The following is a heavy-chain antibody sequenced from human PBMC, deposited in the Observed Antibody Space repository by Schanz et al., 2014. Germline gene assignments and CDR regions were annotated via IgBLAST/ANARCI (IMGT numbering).Heavy chain of an antibody. CDR2: ISSSSSYI. CDR1: GFKFSIYA. V-gene: IGHV3-21*06. J-gene: IGHJ4*02. CDR3: VREVGAAAGLAWGLDY. D-gene: IGHD6-13*01. Sequence: EVQLVESGGGLVQPGRSLRLSCAASGFKFSIYAMHWVRQAPGKGLEWVSSISSSSSYIYYADSVKGRFTISRDNAKSSLFLQMNSLRAEDTAVYYCVREVGAAAGLAWGLDYWGRGTLVTVSS.